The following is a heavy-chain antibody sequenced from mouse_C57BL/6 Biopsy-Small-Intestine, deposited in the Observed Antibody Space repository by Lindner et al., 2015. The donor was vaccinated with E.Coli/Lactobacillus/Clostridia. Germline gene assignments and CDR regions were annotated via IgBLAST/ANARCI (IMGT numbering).Heavy chain of an antibody. J-gene: IGHJ1*01. D-gene: IGHD1-1*01. V-gene: IGHV1-53*01. CDR1: AYTFSAYY. Sequence: SVKVSCKRSAYTFSAYYMHWVRQAPGQGLGSGWDGYNPNSGGTNYAQKFQGRVTMTRDTSISTAYMELSRLRSDDTAVYYCARGVDLNGDYKYYYYGMDVWGQGTTVTVSS. CDR2: YNPNSGGT. CDR3: ARGVDLNGDYKYYYYGMDV.